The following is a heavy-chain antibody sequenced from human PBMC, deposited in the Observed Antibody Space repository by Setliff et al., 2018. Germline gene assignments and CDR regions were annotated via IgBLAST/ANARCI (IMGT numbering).Heavy chain of an antibody. CDR2: IYYSGST. CDR3: AREGEPPYDSSGLDAFDI. Sequence: PSATLSLTCTVSGGSISSYYWSWIRQPPGKGLEWIGYIYYSGSTNYNPSLKSRVTISVDTSKNQFSLKLSSVTAADTAVYYCAREGEPPYDSSGLDAFDIWGQGTMVTVSS. CDR1: GGSISSYY. D-gene: IGHD3-22*01. V-gene: IGHV4-59*01. J-gene: IGHJ3*02.